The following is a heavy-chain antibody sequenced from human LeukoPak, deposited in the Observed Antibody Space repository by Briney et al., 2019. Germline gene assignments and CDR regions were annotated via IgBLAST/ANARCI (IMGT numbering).Heavy chain of an antibody. CDR2: IYYSGST. CDR1: GGSISSGSYY. Sequence: SETLSLTCTVSGGSISSGSYYWSWIRQPPGKGLEWIGYIYYSGSTNYNPSLKSRVTISVDTSKNQFSLKLSSVTAADTAVYYCARHLYYYGSGSLSEFDYWGQGTLVTVSS. D-gene: IGHD3-10*01. CDR3: ARHLYYYGSGSLSEFDY. V-gene: IGHV4-61*01. J-gene: IGHJ4*02.